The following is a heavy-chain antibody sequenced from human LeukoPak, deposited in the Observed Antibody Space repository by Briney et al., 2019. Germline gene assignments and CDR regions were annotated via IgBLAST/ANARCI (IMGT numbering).Heavy chain of an antibody. CDR2: ISGSGGST. Sequence: GGSLRLSCAASGFTFSTYAVNWVRQAPGKGLEWVSAISGSGGSTYYADSVKGRFTISRDNSKNTLYLQMNSLRAEDTAVYYCAKRPNFLRIWGQGTLVTVSS. D-gene: IGHD1-7*01. CDR3: AKRPNFLRI. V-gene: IGHV3-23*01. CDR1: GFTFSTYA. J-gene: IGHJ4*02.